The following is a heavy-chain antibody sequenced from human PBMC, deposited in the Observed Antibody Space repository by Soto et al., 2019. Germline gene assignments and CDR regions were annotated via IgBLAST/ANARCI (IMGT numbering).Heavy chain of an antibody. CDR2: ISAYNGNT. Sequence: VSCTASCYPFTSYCISWARHAPGHGLAWMGWISAYNGNTNYAQKLQGRVTMTTDTSTSTAYMELRSLRPDDTAVYYCARAIELDGSPYYFDYCGQGTMVSVAA. V-gene: IGHV1-18*01. D-gene: IGHD1-1*01. CDR1: CYPFTSYC. J-gene: IGHJ4*02. CDR3: ARAIELDGSPYYFDY.